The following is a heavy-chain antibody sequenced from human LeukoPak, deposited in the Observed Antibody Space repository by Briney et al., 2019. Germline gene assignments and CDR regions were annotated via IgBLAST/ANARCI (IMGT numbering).Heavy chain of an antibody. CDR1: GFTFSSYS. Sequence: GGSLRLSCAASGFTFSSYSMNWVRQAPGKGLEWVSSISSSSSYIYYADSVKGRFTISRDNAKNSLYLQMNSLRAEDTAVYYCASGCYSGSYNHQFDYWGQGTLVTVSS. D-gene: IGHD1-26*01. CDR3: ASGCYSGSYNHQFDY. J-gene: IGHJ4*02. CDR2: ISSSSSYI. V-gene: IGHV3-21*01.